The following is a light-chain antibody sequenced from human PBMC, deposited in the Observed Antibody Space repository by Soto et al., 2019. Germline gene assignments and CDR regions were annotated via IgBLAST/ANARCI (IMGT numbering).Light chain of an antibody. CDR1: QSINIW. Sequence: DIQMTQSPSTLSASVGDRVTITCRASQSINIWLAWYQQKPGRAPKLLIYKASTLESGVPSRFSGSGSGTEFTLTISSLQPDDFATYYCQQYNSYSPAFGQGTKVDI. CDR3: QQYNSYSPA. J-gene: IGKJ1*01. V-gene: IGKV1-5*03. CDR2: KAS.